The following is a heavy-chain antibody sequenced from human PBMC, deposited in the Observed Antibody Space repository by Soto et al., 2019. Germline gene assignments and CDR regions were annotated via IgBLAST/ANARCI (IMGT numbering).Heavy chain of an antibody. J-gene: IGHJ6*02. V-gene: IGHV3-53*01. CDR3: AKEGGYSGYDTYYGLDV. Sequence: PGGSLRLSCAASGFTVSNNFMNWVRQAPGKALEWVSVIYTDGSPYYTDSVRGRFTISRDDSQNTVFLQMNNLRVEDTAVYYCAKEGGYSGYDTYYGLDVWGQGTTVTVSS. D-gene: IGHD5-12*01. CDR2: IYTDGSP. CDR1: GFTVSNNF.